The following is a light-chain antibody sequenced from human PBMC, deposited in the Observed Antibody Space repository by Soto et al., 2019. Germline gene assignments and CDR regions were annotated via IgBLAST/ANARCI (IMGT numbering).Light chain of an antibody. CDR1: SNDVGRFDY. Sequence: QSVLTQPRSVSGSPGQSVTISCTGTSNDVGRFDYVSWYQQHPGKAPKVIIYDVNERPSGVPNRFSGSKSGNTASLTISGLQADDEADYYCCSYAGSSTPYVFGTGTKVTAL. V-gene: IGLV2-11*01. J-gene: IGLJ1*01. CDR2: DVN. CDR3: CSYAGSSTPYV.